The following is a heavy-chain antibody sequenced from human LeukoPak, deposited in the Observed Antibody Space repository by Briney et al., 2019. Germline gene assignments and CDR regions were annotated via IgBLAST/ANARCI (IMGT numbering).Heavy chain of an antibody. Sequence: ASVKVSCKASGYTITGYYMHWVRQAPGQGLEWMGWINPNSGGTNYAQKFQGRVTMTRDASISTAYMELSRLRSDDTAVYYCARVGRLGSKYYFDYWGQGTLVTVSS. CDR1: GYTITGYY. CDR3: ARVGRLGSKYYFDY. CDR2: INPNSGGT. J-gene: IGHJ4*02. V-gene: IGHV1-2*02. D-gene: IGHD3-16*01.